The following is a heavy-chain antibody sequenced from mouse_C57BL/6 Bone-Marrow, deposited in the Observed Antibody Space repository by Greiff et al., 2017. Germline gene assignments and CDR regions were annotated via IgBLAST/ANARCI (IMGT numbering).Heavy chain of an antibody. CDR2: IYPGSGST. CDR1: GYTFTSYW. Sequence: VQLQQPGAELVKPGASVKMSCKASGYTFTSYWITWVKQRPGQGLEWIGDIYPGSGSTNYNEKFKSKATLTVDTSSSTAYMQLSSLTSEDSAVYYCARDGYYPPWFAYWGQGTLVTVSA. J-gene: IGHJ3*01. CDR3: ARDGYYPPWFAY. V-gene: IGHV1-55*01. D-gene: IGHD2-3*01.